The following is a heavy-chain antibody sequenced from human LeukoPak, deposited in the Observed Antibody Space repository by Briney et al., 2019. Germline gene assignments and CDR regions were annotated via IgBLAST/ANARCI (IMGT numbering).Heavy chain of an antibody. CDR2: FDPEDGET. D-gene: IGHD3-10*01. V-gene: IGHV1-24*01. CDR1: AYTLTELS. Sequence: ASVKVSCKVSAYTLTELSMHWVRQAPGKGLEWMGGFDPEDGETIYAQKFQGRVTMTEDTSTDTAYMELSSLRSEDTAVYYCASPYGSGYNWFDPWGQGTLVTVSS. J-gene: IGHJ5*02. CDR3: ASPYGSGYNWFDP.